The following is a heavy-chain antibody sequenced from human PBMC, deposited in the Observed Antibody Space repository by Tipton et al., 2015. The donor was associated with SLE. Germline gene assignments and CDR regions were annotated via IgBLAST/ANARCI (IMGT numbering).Heavy chain of an antibody. D-gene: IGHD3-10*01. Sequence: SLRLSCAASGFTVSSNYMSWVRQAPGKGLEWVSYISSSGSTIYYADSVKGRFTISRDNAKNSLYLQMNSLRAEDTAVYYCARVPRGDYFDYWGQGTLVTVSS. CDR1: GFTVSSNY. CDR2: ISSSGSTI. V-gene: IGHV3-11*01. J-gene: IGHJ4*02. CDR3: ARVPRGDYFDY.